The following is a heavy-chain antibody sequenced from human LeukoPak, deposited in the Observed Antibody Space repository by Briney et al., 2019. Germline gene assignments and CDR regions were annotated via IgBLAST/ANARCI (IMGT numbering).Heavy chain of an antibody. J-gene: IGHJ4*02. CDR1: GHTFTGYY. CDR3: ARDHRTYYYDSSGYRKPSGNDY. Sequence: ASVKVSCKASGHTFTGYYMHWVRQAPGQGLEWMGRINPNSGGTNYAQKFQGRVTMTRDTSTSTAYMELSRLRSDDTAVYYCARDHRTYYYDSSGYRKPSGNDYWGQGTLVTVSS. D-gene: IGHD3-22*01. CDR2: INPNSGGT. V-gene: IGHV1-2*06.